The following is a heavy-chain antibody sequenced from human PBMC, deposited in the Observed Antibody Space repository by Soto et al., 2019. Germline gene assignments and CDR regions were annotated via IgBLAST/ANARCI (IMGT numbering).Heavy chain of an antibody. CDR1: GYTLTELS. J-gene: IGHJ2*01. Sequence: VKVSCKVSGYTLTELSMHWVRQAPGKGLEWMGGFDPEDGETIYAQKFQGRVTMTEDTSTDTAYMELSSLRSEDTAVYYCAISIFGVVGWYFDLWGRGTLVTVS. CDR2: FDPEDGET. V-gene: IGHV1-24*01. CDR3: AISIFGVVGWYFDL. D-gene: IGHD3-3*01.